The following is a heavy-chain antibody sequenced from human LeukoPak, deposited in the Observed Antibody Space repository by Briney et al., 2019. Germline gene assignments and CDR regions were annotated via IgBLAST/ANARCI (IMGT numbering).Heavy chain of an antibody. Sequence: GGSLRLSCAASGFTFSTYSMNWVRQAPGKGLEWVSSISSSYNYTYYAESLKGQLTISRDNAKNALYLQMSSLRAEDTAVYYCARADGGDIDYWGQGTLVTVSS. CDR2: ISSSYNYT. J-gene: IGHJ4*02. CDR3: ARADGGDIDY. D-gene: IGHD2-21*02. CDR1: GFTFSTYS. V-gene: IGHV3-21*01.